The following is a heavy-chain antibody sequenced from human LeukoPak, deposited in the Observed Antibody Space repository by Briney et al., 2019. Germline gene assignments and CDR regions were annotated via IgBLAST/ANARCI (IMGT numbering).Heavy chain of an antibody. CDR2: IKQDESEK. D-gene: IGHD2-21*01. Sequence: GGSVRLSCAASGFTFSCYWMRWLRPAPGKGLEWLANIKQDESEKYYVDHVKGRFTISRDNAKNALYLQMNSLRAEDTAVYYCARAPRWGFYYYYYYYMDVWGKGTTVTVSS. CDR1: GFTFSCYW. CDR3: ARAPRWGFYYYYYYYMDV. V-gene: IGHV3-7*01. J-gene: IGHJ6*03.